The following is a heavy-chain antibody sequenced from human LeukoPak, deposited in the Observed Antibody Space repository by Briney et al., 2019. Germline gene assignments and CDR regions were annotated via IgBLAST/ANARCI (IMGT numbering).Heavy chain of an antibody. CDR2: ISSSSTSI. CDR3: ARGHNWDSYYYYYMDV. J-gene: IGHJ6*03. V-gene: IGHV3-48*04. D-gene: IGHD1-26*01. Sequence: GGSLRLSCAASGFTFSSYSMNWFRQAPGKGLEWVSYISSSSTSIYYVDSVKGRFTISRDNAKSSLYLQMDSLRVEDTAVYYCARGHNWDSYYYYYMDVWGEGTTVTVSS. CDR1: GFTFSSYS.